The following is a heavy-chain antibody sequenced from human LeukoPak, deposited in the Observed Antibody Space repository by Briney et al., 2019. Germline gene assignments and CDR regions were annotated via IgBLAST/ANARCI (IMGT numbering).Heavy chain of an antibody. CDR1: GFTFDDYA. J-gene: IGHJ4*02. CDR2: ISWNSGSI. CDR3: AKDRELRRSYYGVFDY. Sequence: PGRSLRLSCAASGFTFDDYAMHWVRQAPGKGLEWVSGISWNSGSIGYADSVKGRFTISRDNAKNSLYLQMNSLRAEDTALYYCAKDRELRRSYYGVFDYWGQGTLVTVSS. V-gene: IGHV3-9*01. D-gene: IGHD1-26*01.